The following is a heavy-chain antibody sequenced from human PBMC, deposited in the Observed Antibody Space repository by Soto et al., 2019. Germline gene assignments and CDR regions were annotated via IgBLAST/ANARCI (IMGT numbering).Heavy chain of an antibody. CDR2: IIPIFGTA. J-gene: IGHJ4*02. D-gene: IGHD1-26*01. CDR3: ARDRWGEWELLRYFDY. V-gene: IGHV1-69*01. CDR1: GGTFSSYA. Sequence: QVQLVQSGAEVKKPGSSVKVSCQASGGTFSSYAISWVRQAPGQGLEWMGGIIPIFGTANYAQKFQGRVTITADESTSTAYMELSSLRSEDTAVYYWARDRWGEWELLRYFDYWGQGTLVTVSS.